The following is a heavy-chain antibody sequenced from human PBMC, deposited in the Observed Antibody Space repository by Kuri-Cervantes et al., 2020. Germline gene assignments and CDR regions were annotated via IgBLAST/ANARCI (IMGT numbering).Heavy chain of an antibody. CDR2: IYYSGST. CDR3: ARVKGGDGYNISPFDY. V-gene: IGHV4-39*01. Sequence: SETLSLTCTVSGGSIGSSSYYWGWIRQPPGKGLEWIGSIYYSGSTYYNPSLKSRVTISVDTSKNQFSLKLSSVTAADTAVYYCARVKGGDGYNISPFDYWGQGTLVTVSS. J-gene: IGHJ4*02. D-gene: IGHD5-24*01. CDR1: GGSIGSSSYY.